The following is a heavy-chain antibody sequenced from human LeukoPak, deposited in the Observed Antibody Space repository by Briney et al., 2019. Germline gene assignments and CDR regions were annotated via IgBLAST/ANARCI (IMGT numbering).Heavy chain of an antibody. D-gene: IGHD3-22*01. J-gene: IGHJ3*02. Sequence: PGRSLRLSCAASGFTFSSYAMHWVRQAPGKGLEWVAVISYDGSNKYYADSVKGRFTISRDNSKNTLYLQMNSLRAEDTAVYYCARDQGYYDSSGYYYHRAFDIWGQGTMVTVSS. CDR2: ISYDGSNK. V-gene: IGHV3-30-3*01. CDR3: ARDQGYYDSSGYYYHRAFDI. CDR1: GFTFSSYA.